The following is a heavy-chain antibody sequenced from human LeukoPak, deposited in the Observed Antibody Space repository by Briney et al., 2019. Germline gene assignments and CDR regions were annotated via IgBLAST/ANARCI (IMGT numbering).Heavy chain of an antibody. V-gene: IGHV4-39*01. CDR3: ARQSVDGGSSYYFDY. CDR2: IYYSGST. CDR1: GGSISSSSYY. J-gene: IGHJ4*02. D-gene: IGHD2-15*01. Sequence: SETLSLTCTVSGGSISSSSYYWGWLRQPPGKGLEWIGSIYYSGSTYYNPSLKSRVTISVDTSKNQFSLKLSSVTAADTAVYYCARQSVDGGSSYYFDYWGQGTLVTVSS.